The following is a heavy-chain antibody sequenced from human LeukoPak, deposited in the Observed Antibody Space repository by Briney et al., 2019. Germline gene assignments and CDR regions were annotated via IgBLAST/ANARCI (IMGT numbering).Heavy chain of an antibody. Sequence: PSETLSLTCTVSGGSLSSSSHYWGWIRQPPGKGLEGIGSIYYSGSTYYNPSLKSRVTISVDTSKNQFSLKLSSVTAADTAVYYCARPRQLVLDAFDIWGQGTMVTVSS. D-gene: IGHD6-6*01. CDR1: GGSLSSSSHY. CDR3: ARPRQLVLDAFDI. CDR2: IYYSGST. J-gene: IGHJ3*02. V-gene: IGHV4-39*01.